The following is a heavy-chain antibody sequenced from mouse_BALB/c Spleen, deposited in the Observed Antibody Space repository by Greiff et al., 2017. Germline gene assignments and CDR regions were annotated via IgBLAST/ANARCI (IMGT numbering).Heavy chain of an antibody. CDR1: GYAFSSYW. D-gene: IGHD2-1*01. V-gene: IGHV1-80*01. CDR2: IYPGDGDT. CDR3: ARGRGNYVFFAY. Sequence: VQLQQSGAELVRPGSSVKISCKASGYAFSSYWMNWVKQRPGQGLEWIGQIYPGDGDTNYNGKFKGKATLTADKSSSTAYMQLSSLTSEDSAVYFCARGRGNYVFFAYWGQGTLVTVSA. J-gene: IGHJ3*01.